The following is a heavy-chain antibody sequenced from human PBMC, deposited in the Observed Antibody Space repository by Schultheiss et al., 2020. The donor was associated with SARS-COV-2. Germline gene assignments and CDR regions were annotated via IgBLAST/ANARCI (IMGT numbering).Heavy chain of an antibody. CDR3: ARETWTGYSSTWTRYFQH. J-gene: IGHJ1*01. CDR1: GFTFSSYA. Sequence: GGSLRLSCAASGFTFSSYAMHWVRQAPGKGLEWVAVISYDGSNKYYADSVKGRFTISRDNSKNTLYLQMNSLRAEDTALYYCARETWTGYSSTWTRYFQHWGQGTLVTVSS. V-gene: IGHV3-30*04. D-gene: IGHD6-13*01. CDR2: ISYDGSNK.